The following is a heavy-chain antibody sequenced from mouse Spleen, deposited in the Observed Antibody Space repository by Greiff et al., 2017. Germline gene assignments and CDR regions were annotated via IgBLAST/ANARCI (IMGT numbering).Heavy chain of an antibody. CDR2: IDPSDSYT. Sequence: QVQLQQSGAELVKPGASVKLSCKASGYTFTSYWMQWVKQRPGQGLEWIGEIDPSDSYTNYNQKFKGKATLTVDTSSSTAYMQLSSLTSEDSAVYYCARWELGSFDYWGQGTTLTVSS. V-gene: IGHV1-50*01. D-gene: IGHD3-1*01. CDR1: GYTFTSYW. J-gene: IGHJ2*01. CDR3: ARWELGSFDY.